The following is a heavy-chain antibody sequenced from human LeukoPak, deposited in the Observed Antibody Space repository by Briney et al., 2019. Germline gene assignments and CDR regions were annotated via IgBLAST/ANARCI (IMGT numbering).Heavy chain of an antibody. CDR1: NYSITSGYF. Sequence: SETLSLTCAVSNYSITSGYFWGWIRQPPGKGLEWIASIYHSGTTYYNPSLRNRVTLFVDTSKNQFSLRLTSLTAADTAVYYCARDGVFHDSDGYSFDYWGQGTLVTVSS. V-gene: IGHV4-38-2*02. CDR3: ARDGVFHDSDGYSFDY. CDR2: IYHSGTT. J-gene: IGHJ4*02. D-gene: IGHD3-22*01.